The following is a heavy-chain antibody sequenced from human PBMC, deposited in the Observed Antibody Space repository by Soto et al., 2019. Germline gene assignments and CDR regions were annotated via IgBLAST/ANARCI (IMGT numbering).Heavy chain of an antibody. CDR3: ARLMYYYDSSGYYIDAFDI. Sequence: PSETLSLTCTVSGGSMISYYWSWIRQPPGKGLEWIGEINHSGSTNYNPSLKSRVTISVDTSKNQFSLKLSSVTAADTALYYCARLMYYYDSSGYYIDAFDIWGQGTTVTVSS. J-gene: IGHJ3*02. CDR2: INHSGST. D-gene: IGHD3-22*01. CDR1: GGSMISYY. V-gene: IGHV4-34*01.